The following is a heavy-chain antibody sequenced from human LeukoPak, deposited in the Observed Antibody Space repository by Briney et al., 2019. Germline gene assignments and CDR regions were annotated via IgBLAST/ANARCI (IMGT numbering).Heavy chain of an antibody. D-gene: IGHD1-26*01. CDR1: GGSFSGYY. J-gene: IGHJ5*02. V-gene: IGHV4-34*01. CDR3: ARRISGSYYAGWFDP. CDR2: INHSGST. Sequence: SETLSLTCAVYGGSFSGYYWSWIRQPPGKGLEWIGEINHSGSTNYNPSLKSRVTISVDTSKNQFSLKLSSVTAADTAVYYCARRISGSYYAGWFDPWGQGTLVTVSS.